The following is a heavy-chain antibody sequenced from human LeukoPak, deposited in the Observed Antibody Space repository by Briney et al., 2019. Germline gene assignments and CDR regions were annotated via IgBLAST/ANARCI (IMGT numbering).Heavy chain of an antibody. J-gene: IGHJ3*02. CDR1: RFTFGDYG. V-gene: IGHV3-20*04. CDR3: ARDLGYGDYVSAFDI. Sequence: PGGSLRLSCGASRFTFGDYGMNLVPQAPGKGLEWVSGINWNGGTTGYADSVKGRVTISRDNVKNSLYLQMNSVRAEDTALYYCARDLGYGDYVSAFDIWGQGTMVTVSS. CDR2: INWNGGTT. D-gene: IGHD4-17*01.